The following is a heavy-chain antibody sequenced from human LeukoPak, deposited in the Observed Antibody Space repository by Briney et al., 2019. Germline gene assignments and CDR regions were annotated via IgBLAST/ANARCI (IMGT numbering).Heavy chain of an antibody. D-gene: IGHD3-22*01. CDR1: GFTFSSYS. J-gene: IGHJ4*02. CDR2: IYSGGST. V-gene: IGHV3-66*01. Sequence: GGSLRLSCAASGFTFSSYSMSWVRQAPGKGLEWVSVIYSGGSTYYADSVKGRFTISRDNSKNTLYLQMTSLRAEDTAVYYCARVPHGYYYDSSAEYYFDYWGQGTLVTVSS. CDR3: ARVPHGYYYDSSAEYYFDY.